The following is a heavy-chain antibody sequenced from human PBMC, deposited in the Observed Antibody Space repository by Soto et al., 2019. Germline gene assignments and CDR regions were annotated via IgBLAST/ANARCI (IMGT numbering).Heavy chain of an antibody. CDR1: VGSINSYW. CDR2: VYSTGTT. V-gene: IGHV4-4*07. D-gene: IGHD2-21*01. Sequence: SETLSLTCSVSVGSINSYWWSLIRQPGGKGLEWIGRVYSTGTTDYNPSLNSRVTMSVETSKNQFSLKLRSVTAADTAVYYCARYLDGCVGECYYYFGYWGQGTTVTVSS. CDR3: ARYLDGCVGECYYYFGY. J-gene: IGHJ4*02.